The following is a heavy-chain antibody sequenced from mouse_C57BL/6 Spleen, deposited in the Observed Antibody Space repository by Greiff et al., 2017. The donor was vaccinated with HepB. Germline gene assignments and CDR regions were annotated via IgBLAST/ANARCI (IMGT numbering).Heavy chain of an antibody. CDR2: IYPGDGDT. CDR3: ARDGYYSGYFDV. J-gene: IGHJ1*03. D-gene: IGHD2-3*01. CDR1: GYAFSSSW. Sequence: QVQLKQSGPELVKPGASVKISCKASGYAFSSSWMNWVKQRPGKGLEWIGRIYPGDGDTNYNGKFKGKATLTADKSSSTAYMQLSSLTSEDSAVYFCARDGYYSGYFDVWGTGTTVTVSS. V-gene: IGHV1-82*01.